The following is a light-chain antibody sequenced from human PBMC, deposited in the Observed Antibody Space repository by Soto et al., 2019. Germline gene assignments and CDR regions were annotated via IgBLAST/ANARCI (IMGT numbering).Light chain of an antibody. CDR2: VAS. J-gene: IGKJ5*01. CDR1: QSISRY. V-gene: IGKV1-39*01. Sequence: DIQITHSPSSLSASVVERVTITCRASQSISRYLNWYQQKPGKAPNLLIYVASSLQSEVPSRFSGSGSGTDFTLTITSLQPEDFATYYCQQSYGTPITFGQGTRLEIK. CDR3: QQSYGTPIT.